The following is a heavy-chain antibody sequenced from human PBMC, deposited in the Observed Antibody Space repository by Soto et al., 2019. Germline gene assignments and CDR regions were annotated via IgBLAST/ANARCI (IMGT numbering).Heavy chain of an antibody. CDR3: ARPLQHVAAAELVGMDV. CDR1: GGTFSSYA. J-gene: IGHJ6*02. CDR2: IIPIFGTA. V-gene: IGHV1-69*12. D-gene: IGHD6-13*01. Sequence: QVQLVQSGAEVKKPGSSVKVSCKASGGTFSSYAISWVRQAPGQGLEWMGGIIPIFGTANYAQKFQGRVTITGDESTSTAYMELSSLRSEDTAVYYCARPLQHVAAAELVGMDVWGQGTPVTVSS.